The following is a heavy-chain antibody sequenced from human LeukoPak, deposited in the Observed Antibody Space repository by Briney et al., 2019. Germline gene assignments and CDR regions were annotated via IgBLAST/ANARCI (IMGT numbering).Heavy chain of an antibody. Sequence: GASVKVSCKASGYTFTSYAMHWVRQAPGQRLEWMGWINAGNGNTKYSQKFQGRVTITRDTSASTAYMELSSLRSEDTAVYYCARSQLERPEGGPKDYWGQGTLVTVSS. CDR3: ARSQLERPEGGPKDY. J-gene: IGHJ4*02. CDR1: GYTFTSYA. V-gene: IGHV1-3*01. CDR2: INAGNGNT. D-gene: IGHD1-1*01.